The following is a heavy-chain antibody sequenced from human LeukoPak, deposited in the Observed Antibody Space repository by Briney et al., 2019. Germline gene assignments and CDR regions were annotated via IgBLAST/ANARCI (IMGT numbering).Heavy chain of an antibody. CDR2: ISGSGGST. CDR1: GFTFSTYA. Sequence: PGGSLRLSCAASGFTFSTYAMSWVRQDPGKGLEWVSGISGSGGSTYYADSVKGRFTISRDNSKNTLYLQMNSLRAEDTAVYYCAKAVAGRFDYWGQGTLVTVSS. CDR3: AKAVAGRFDY. D-gene: IGHD6-19*01. V-gene: IGHV3-23*01. J-gene: IGHJ4*02.